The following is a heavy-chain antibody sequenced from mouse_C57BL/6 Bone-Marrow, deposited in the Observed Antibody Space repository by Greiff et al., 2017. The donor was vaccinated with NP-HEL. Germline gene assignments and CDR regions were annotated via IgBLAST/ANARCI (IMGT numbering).Heavy chain of an antibody. V-gene: IGHV1-59*01. CDR3: ASAAQATNFDY. CDR1: GYTFTSYW. CDR2: IDPSDSYT. J-gene: IGHJ2*01. Sequence: VQLQQPGAELVRPGTSVKLSCEASGYTFTSYWMHWVKQRPGQGLEWIGVIDPSDSYTNYNQKFKGKATLTVDTSSSTAYMQLSSLTSEDSAVYYCASAAQATNFDYWGQGTTLTVSS. D-gene: IGHD3-2*02.